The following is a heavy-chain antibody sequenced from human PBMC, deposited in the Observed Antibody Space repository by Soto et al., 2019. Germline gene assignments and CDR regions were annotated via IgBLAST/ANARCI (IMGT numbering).Heavy chain of an antibody. CDR1: GGSISSYY. J-gene: IGHJ4*02. Sequence: SETLSLTCTVSGGSISSYYWSWIRQPPGKGLEWIAYIYYTGSTNYNPSLKSRVTISVDTSKNQFSLKLASVTAADTAVYYCARDKITGLFDYWGQGTLVTVSS. D-gene: IGHD2-8*02. V-gene: IGHV4-59*12. CDR2: IYYTGST. CDR3: ARDKITGLFDY.